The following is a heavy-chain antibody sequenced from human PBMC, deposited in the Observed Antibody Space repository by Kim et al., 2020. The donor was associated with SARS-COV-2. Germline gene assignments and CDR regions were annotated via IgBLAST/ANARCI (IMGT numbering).Heavy chain of an antibody. J-gene: IGHJ5*02. V-gene: IGHV3-7*03. Sequence: GGSLRLSCAASGFTFSTYWISWVRQAPGKGLEWVANINQDGGAKYYVDSVKGRFTISRDNAKYSLYLQLNSLRAEDTGVYYCARGRGMSAWGQGTPVTV. CDR2: INQDGGAK. CDR1: GFTFSTYW. CDR3: ARGRGMSA. D-gene: IGHD3-16*01.